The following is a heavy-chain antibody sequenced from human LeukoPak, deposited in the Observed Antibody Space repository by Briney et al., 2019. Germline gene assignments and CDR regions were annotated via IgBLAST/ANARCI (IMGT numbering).Heavy chain of an antibody. CDR2: INHSGST. J-gene: IGHJ4*02. CDR1: GDSINSRRYY. D-gene: IGHD2-15*01. Sequence: SETLSLTCTVSGDSINSRRYYWGWIRQPPGKGLEWIGEINHSGSTNYNPSLKSRVTISVDNSKNQFSLKMSSMTAADTAVYYCARAGWYTLDNWGQGTLVTVSS. V-gene: IGHV4-39*07. CDR3: ARAGWYTLDN.